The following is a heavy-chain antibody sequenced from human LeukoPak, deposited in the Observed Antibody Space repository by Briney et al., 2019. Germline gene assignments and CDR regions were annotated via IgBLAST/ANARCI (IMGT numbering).Heavy chain of an antibody. V-gene: IGHV3-23*01. Sequence: PGGSLRLSCTASRFTFSNYALSWVRQAPGKGLEWVSAISGGGDHTYYADSVKGRFTISRDNSKNTLYLQMISLRAEDTAVYYCAKHGFSSGWPQVPSDHWGQGTLVTVSS. J-gene: IGHJ4*02. CDR1: RFTFSNYA. D-gene: IGHD6-19*01. CDR3: AKHGFSSGWPQVPSDH. CDR2: ISGGGDHT.